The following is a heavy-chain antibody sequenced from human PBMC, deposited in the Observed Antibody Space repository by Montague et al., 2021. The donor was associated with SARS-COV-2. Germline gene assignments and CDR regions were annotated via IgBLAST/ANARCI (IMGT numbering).Heavy chain of an antibody. Sequence: SETLSLTCTVSGGSISSNNYYWDWIRQPPGKGLEWIGSIYDSGSTYYNPSLKSRVTIPVDTSKNHFSLKLNSVTAADTAVYYCARRGRKLLPVATTIGGFDIWGQGKMVTVSS. CDR3: ARRGRKLLPVATTIGGFDI. J-gene: IGHJ3*02. V-gene: IGHV4-39*02. CDR2: IYDSGST. D-gene: IGHD5-12*01. CDR1: GGSISSNNYY.